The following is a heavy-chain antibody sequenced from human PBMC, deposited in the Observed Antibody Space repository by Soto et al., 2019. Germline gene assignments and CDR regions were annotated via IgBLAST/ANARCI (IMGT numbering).Heavy chain of an antibody. CDR2: VNPDGSTT. Sequence: EVQLVESGGGLVQPGGSLRLSCAASKFSFSDYWMHWVRQAPGKGLMWVSRVNPDGSTTTYADSVKGRFTISRDNAKNTVFLQMNSLRADDTAVYYCAKVASGSYDWFDPWGQGTLVTVSS. D-gene: IGHD1-26*01. CDR3: AKVASGSYDWFDP. CDR1: KFSFSDYW. J-gene: IGHJ5*02. V-gene: IGHV3-74*01.